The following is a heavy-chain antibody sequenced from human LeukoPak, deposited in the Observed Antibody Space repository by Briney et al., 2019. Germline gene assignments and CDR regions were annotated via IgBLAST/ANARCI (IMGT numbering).Heavy chain of an antibody. CDR3: TRGRSDYYDSSGYDY. D-gene: IGHD3-22*01. CDR2: IRSKAYGGTT. Sequence: WIRQPPGKGLEWVGFIRSKAYGGTTEYAASVKGRFTISRDDSKSIAYLQMNSLKTEDTAVYYCTRGRSDYYDSSGYDYWGQGTLVTVSS. V-gene: IGHV3-49*02. J-gene: IGHJ4*02.